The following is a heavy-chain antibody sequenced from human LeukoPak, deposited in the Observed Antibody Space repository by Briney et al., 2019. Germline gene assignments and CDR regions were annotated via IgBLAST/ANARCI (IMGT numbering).Heavy chain of an antibody. D-gene: IGHD2-21*02. J-gene: IGHJ4*02. CDR3: TKHDCASDCPMFDY. CDR1: GFSFGDYA. V-gene: IGHV3-49*03. CDR2: IRSKGYGGTT. Sequence: GGSLRLSCTASGFSFGDYAMSWFRQAPGKGLEWVGLIRSKGYGGTTEYAASVKGRITISRDDSKRIAYLQMNSLKTEDTAVYYCTKHDCASDCPMFDYWGQGTPVTVSS.